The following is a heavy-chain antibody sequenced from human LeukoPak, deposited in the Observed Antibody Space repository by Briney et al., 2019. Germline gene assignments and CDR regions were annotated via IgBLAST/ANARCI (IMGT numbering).Heavy chain of an antibody. D-gene: IGHD4-17*01. V-gene: IGHV1-24*01. CDR3: ATGIVGYGDVHYFDS. J-gene: IGHJ4*02. CDR1: GYTLTEIS. Sequence: GASVKVSCKVSGYTLTEISMHWVRQAPGQGLEWMGGFNPEDAETIYARSFQGRLTVTEDTSTDTAYMELSSLRSEDTAMYYCATGIVGYGDVHYFDSWGQGTLVTVSS. CDR2: FNPEDAET.